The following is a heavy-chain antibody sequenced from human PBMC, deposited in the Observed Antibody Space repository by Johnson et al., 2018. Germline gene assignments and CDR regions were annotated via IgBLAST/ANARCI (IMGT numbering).Heavy chain of an antibody. V-gene: IGHV3-30-3*01. Sequence: VQLVESGGGVVQPGMSLRLSCAASGFTFSSYAMHWVRQAPGKGLEWVAVISYDGSNKYYADSVKGRCTISRDNSKNTLYLQMNSLRAEDTAVYYCARDSCAYSSSCQKVAFDIWGQGTMVTVSS. CDR2: ISYDGSNK. CDR1: GFTFSSYA. D-gene: IGHD6-13*01. J-gene: IGHJ3*02. CDR3: ARDSCAYSSSCQKVAFDI.